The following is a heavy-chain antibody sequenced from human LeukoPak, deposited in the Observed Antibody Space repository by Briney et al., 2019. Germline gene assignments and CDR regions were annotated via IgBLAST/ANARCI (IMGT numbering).Heavy chain of an antibody. CDR1: GFTFSSYW. Sequence: PGGSLRLSCAASGFTFSSYWMHWVRQAPGKGLEWVAFIRYDGSNKYYADSVKGRFTISRDNSKNTLYLQMNSLRAEDTAVYYCANEGSGYDWGFDYWGQGTLVTVSS. D-gene: IGHD5-12*01. J-gene: IGHJ4*02. CDR3: ANEGSGYDWGFDY. V-gene: IGHV3-30*02. CDR2: IRYDGSNK.